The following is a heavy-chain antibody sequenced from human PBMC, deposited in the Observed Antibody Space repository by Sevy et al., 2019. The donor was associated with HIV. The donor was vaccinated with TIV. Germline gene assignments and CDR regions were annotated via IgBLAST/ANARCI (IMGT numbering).Heavy chain of an antibody. CDR1: GYTFTSYG. J-gene: IGHJ5*02. CDR2: ISCYNGNT. D-gene: IGHD1-26*01. CDR3: ARVPSGSYWSWFDP. V-gene: IGHV1-18*01. Sequence: ASVKVSCKASGYTFTSYGISWVRQAPGQGLEWMGWISCYNGNTNYAQKFQGRVTMTTDTSTGTAYMELRSLRSDGTAVFYCARVPSGSYWSWFDPWGQGTLVTVSS.